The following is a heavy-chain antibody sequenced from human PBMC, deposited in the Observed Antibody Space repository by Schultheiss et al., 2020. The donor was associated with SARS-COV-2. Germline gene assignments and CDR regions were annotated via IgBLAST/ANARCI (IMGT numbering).Heavy chain of an antibody. V-gene: IGHV4-4*07. CDR1: GGSISSYY. D-gene: IGHD7-27*01. CDR2: IYTSGST. J-gene: IGHJ6*02. CDR3: ARGPPQTGSYYYYGMDV. Sequence: SETLSLTCTVSGGSISSYYWSWIRQPAGKGLEWIGRIYTSGSTNYNPSLRSRVTISVDTSKNQFSLKLSSVTAADTAVYYCARGPPQTGSYYYYGMDVWGQGTTVTVSS.